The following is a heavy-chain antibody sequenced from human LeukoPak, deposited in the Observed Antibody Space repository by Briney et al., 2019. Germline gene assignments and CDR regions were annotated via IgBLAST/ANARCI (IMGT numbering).Heavy chain of an antibody. CDR2: IYYRGNT. J-gene: IGHJ4*02. Sequence: KPSETLSLTCTVSGGSISSSSYYWGWIRQPPGKGLQWIGSIYYRGNTYYTPSLKSRVTISVDTSKNQFSLKLSSVTAADTAVYYCARGQRGYYGSGSYVDYWGQGTLVTVSS. CDR1: GGSISSSSYY. CDR3: ARGQRGYYGSGSYVDY. D-gene: IGHD3-10*01. V-gene: IGHV4-39*01.